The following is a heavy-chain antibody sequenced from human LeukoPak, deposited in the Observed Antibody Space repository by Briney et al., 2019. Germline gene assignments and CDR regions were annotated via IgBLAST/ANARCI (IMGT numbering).Heavy chain of an antibody. D-gene: IGHD1-1*01. Sequence: GRSLGLSCAASGFSFSSYGMHWVRQAPGKGLEWVAVISYDGTNKDYADSVKGRFTISRDNSKNTLFLQMNSLRTEDTAVYYCAKDRGWNGAFDHWGQGTLVTVSS. CDR2: ISYDGTNK. CDR1: GFSFSSYG. V-gene: IGHV3-30*18. CDR3: AKDRGWNGAFDH. J-gene: IGHJ4*02.